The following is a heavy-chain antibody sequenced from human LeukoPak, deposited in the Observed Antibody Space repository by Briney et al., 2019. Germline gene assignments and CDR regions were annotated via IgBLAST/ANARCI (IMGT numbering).Heavy chain of an antibody. J-gene: IGHJ4*02. Sequence: PSETLSLTCAVNGASFSSPYWSWIRQPPGKGLEWIGEIIHSGNTHYNPSLKGRVAISVDASKRQFSLKLRSVTTADTAVYYCLLDLGVNRTTLSDYWGQGTLVTVSS. D-gene: IGHD1-20*01. CDR1: GASFSSPY. CDR2: IIHSGNT. V-gene: IGHV4-34*12. CDR3: LLDLGVNRTTLSDY.